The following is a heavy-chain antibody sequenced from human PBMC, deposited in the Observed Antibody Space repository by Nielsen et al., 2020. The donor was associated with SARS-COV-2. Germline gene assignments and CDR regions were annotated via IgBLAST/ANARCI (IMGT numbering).Heavy chain of an antibody. D-gene: IGHD3-16*02. CDR3: ARGPQSLYPPDDAFDI. CDR2: IYYSGST. V-gene: IGHV4-39*01. Sequence: SETLSLTCTVSGGSISSSSYYWGWIRQPPGKGLEWIGSIYYSGSTYYNPSLKSRVTISVDTYKNQFSLKLSSVTAADTAVYYCARGPQSLYPPDDAFDIWGQGTMVTVSS. J-gene: IGHJ3*02. CDR1: GGSISSSSYY.